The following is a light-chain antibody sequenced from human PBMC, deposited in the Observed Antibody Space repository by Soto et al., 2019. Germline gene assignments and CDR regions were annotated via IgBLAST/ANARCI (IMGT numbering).Light chain of an antibody. Sequence: EIVLTQSPGTLSLSPGERATLSCRASQSVSSSYLAWYHQKPGQAXXLLIYGASSRATGIPDRFSGSGSGTDFTLTISRLEPEDFAVYYCQQYGSSPPITFGQGTRLEIK. CDR2: GAS. V-gene: IGKV3-20*01. CDR3: QQYGSSPPIT. J-gene: IGKJ5*01. CDR1: QSVSSSY.